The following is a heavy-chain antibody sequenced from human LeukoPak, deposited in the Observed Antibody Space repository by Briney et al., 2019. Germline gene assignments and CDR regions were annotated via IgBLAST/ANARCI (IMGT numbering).Heavy chain of an antibody. CDR3: AKDRSGDSSGYYYYYYYGMDV. D-gene: IGHD3-22*01. CDR1: GFTFDDYA. Sequence: GGSLRLSCAASGFTFDDYAMHWVRQAPGRGLEWVSGISWNSGSIGYADSVKGRFTISRDNAKNSLYLQMNSLRAEDTALYYCAKDRSGDSSGYYYYYYYGMDVWGQGTTVTVSS. V-gene: IGHV3-9*01. CDR2: ISWNSGSI. J-gene: IGHJ6*02.